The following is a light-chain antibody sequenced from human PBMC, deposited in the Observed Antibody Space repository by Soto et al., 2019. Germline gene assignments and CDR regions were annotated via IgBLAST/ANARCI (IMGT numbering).Light chain of an antibody. V-gene: IGKV3-20*01. Sequence: EHVLTQSPGTLSFSPGERATISCRASQSVSSSYLAWYQQEPGQAPRLLIYGASSRATGIPDRFSGSGSGTDFTLTISRLEPEDFAVYYCQQYGSSRWTFGPGTKVDIK. CDR1: QSVSSSY. CDR2: GAS. CDR3: QQYGSSRWT. J-gene: IGKJ1*01.